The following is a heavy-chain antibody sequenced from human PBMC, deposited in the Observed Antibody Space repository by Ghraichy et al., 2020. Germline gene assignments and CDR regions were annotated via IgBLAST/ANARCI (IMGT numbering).Heavy chain of an antibody. Sequence: ASVKVSCKASGYTFTGYYMHWVRQAPGQGLEWMGRINPNSGGTNYAQKFQGRVTMTRDTSISTAYMELSRLRSDDTAVYYCARRYCSSTSCYTTGDNWFDPWGQGTLVTVSS. V-gene: IGHV1-2*06. D-gene: IGHD2-2*02. CDR1: GYTFTGYY. CDR3: ARRYCSSTSCYTTGDNWFDP. J-gene: IGHJ5*02. CDR2: INPNSGGT.